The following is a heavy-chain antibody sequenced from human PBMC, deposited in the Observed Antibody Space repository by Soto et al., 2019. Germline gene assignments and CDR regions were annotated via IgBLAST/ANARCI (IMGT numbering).Heavy chain of an antibody. CDR2: IRSKTSGVAA. J-gene: IGHJ5*01. Sequence: KAGGSLRLSCAASGFTFSNAWMIWVRQSPGKGLEWLGRIRSKTSGVAADYSATVEGRFTISRDDSKNTLYLQMNSLKTEETAIYYCATDRFASPVDSWGHGTLVTVSS. D-gene: IGHD3-10*01. CDR1: GFTFSNAW. CDR3: ATDRFASPVDS. V-gene: IGHV3-15*01.